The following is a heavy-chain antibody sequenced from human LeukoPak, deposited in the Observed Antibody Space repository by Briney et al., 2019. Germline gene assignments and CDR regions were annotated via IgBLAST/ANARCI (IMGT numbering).Heavy chain of an antibody. CDR3: ARGPGSIAAAGQLDY. Sequence: INXVRXATGQGLEWMGWMKPNSGNTGYAQKFQGRGTITRNTSISKAYMELRRLRSEDTAVYCCARGPGSIAAAGQLDYWGQGTLVTVSS. V-gene: IGHV1-8*03. CDR2: MKPNSGNT. D-gene: IGHD6-13*01. J-gene: IGHJ4*02.